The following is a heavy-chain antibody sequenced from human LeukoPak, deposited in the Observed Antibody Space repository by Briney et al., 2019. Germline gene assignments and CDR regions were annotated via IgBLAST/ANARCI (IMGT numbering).Heavy chain of an antibody. J-gene: IGHJ5*02. D-gene: IGHD1-1*01. CDR3: ARPVPSRLGWFDP. CDR2: IYHSGST. Sequence: KSSETLSLTCTVSGYSISSGYYWGWIRQPPGKGLEWIGSIYHSGSTYYNPSLKSRVTISVDTSKNQFSLKLSSVTAADTAVYYCARPVPSRLGWFDPWGQGTLVTVSS. CDR1: GYSISSGYY. V-gene: IGHV4-38-2*02.